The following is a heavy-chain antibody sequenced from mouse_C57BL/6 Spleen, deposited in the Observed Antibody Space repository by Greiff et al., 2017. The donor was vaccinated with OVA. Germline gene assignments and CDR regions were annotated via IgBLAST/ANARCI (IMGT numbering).Heavy chain of an antibody. D-gene: IGHD1-1*01. V-gene: IGHV1-42*01. CDR1: GYSFTGYY. CDR2: INPSTGGT. J-gene: IGHJ3*01. CDR3: ARVDHYYGSSQGFAY. Sequence: VQLKEPGPELVKPGASVKISCKASGYSFTGYYMNWVKQSPEKSLEWIGEINPSTGGTTYNQKFKAKATLTVDKSSSTAYMQLKSLTSEDSAVYYCARVDHYYGSSQGFAYWGQGTLVTVSA.